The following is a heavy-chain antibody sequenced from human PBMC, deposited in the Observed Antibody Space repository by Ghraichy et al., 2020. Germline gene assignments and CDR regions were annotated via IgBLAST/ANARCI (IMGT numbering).Heavy chain of an antibody. Sequence: GGSLRLSCAASGFTFSSYWMSWVRQAPGKGLEWVANIKQDGSEKYYVDSVKGRFTISRDNAKNSLYLQMNSLRAEDTAVYYCARDPGDYSGSGDFDYWGQGTLVTVSS. V-gene: IGHV3-7*03. D-gene: IGHD3-10*01. CDR1: GFTFSSYW. CDR2: IKQDGSEK. CDR3: ARDPGDYSGSGDFDY. J-gene: IGHJ4*02.